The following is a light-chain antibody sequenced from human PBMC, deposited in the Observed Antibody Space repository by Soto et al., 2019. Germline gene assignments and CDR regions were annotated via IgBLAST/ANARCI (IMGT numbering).Light chain of an antibody. CDR2: EVN. CDR1: SSDVGGYKY. V-gene: IGLV2-8*01. CDR3: SSYAGRNIVL. J-gene: IGLJ2*01. Sequence: QSALTQPPSASGSPGQSVTIACTGTSSDVGGYKYVSWYQQHPGKAPKLMIYEVNKRPSGVPDRFSGSKSGHTASLTVSELQADDEADYFCSSYAGRNIVLFGGGTKLTVL.